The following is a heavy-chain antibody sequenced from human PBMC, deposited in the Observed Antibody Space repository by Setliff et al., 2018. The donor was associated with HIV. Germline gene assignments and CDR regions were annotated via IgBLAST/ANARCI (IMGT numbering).Heavy chain of an antibody. CDR3: ARDPPWNYDSSGYPYYFDY. Sequence: GGSLRLSCAASGFTFGNYWMHWVRQAPGKGPVDISHINTDGSDTNYAASVKGRFTISRDNAKNSLYLQMNSLRAEDTAVYYCARDPPWNYDSSGYPYYFDYWGLGTLVTVSS. V-gene: IGHV3-74*01. J-gene: IGHJ4*02. CDR1: GFTFGNYW. CDR2: INTDGSDT. D-gene: IGHD3-22*01.